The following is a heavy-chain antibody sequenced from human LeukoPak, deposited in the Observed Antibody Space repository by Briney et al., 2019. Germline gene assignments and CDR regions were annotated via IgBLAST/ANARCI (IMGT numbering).Heavy chain of an antibody. V-gene: IGHV4-59*08. CDR3: ARVGVERPYYFDY. Sequence: PSETLSLTCTVSGGSISSYYWSWIRQPPGKGLEWIGYIYYSGSTNYNPSLKSRVTISVDTSKNQFSLKLSSVTAADTAVYYCARVGVERPYYFDYWGQGTLVTVSS. CDR2: IYYSGST. CDR1: GGSISSYY. J-gene: IGHJ4*02. D-gene: IGHD3-16*01.